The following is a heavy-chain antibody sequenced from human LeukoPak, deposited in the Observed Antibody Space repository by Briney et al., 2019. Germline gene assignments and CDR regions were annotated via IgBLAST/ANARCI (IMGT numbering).Heavy chain of an antibody. CDR3: VRLRRNSDRSYYYYYYDS. CDR1: GLTFSDYS. CDR2: INPTSTSI. Sequence: PGGSLRLSCVASGLTFSDYSINWVRRAPGKGLECVSSINPTSTSIYYAEAVRGRFTISRDNAKSSLYLQMDSLRAEDTAVYYCVRLRRNSDRSYYYYYYDSWGQGILVTVSS. J-gene: IGHJ5*01. D-gene: IGHD3-10*01. V-gene: IGHV3-21*01.